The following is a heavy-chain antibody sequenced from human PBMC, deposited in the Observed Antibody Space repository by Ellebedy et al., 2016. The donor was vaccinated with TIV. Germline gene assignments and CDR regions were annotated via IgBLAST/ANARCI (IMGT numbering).Heavy chain of an antibody. V-gene: IGHV3-30*18. D-gene: IGHD1-26*01. CDR2: ISDDGSNK. CDR3: AKGDGIPSFDY. Sequence: GESLKISCAASGFAFSSYGMHWVRQAPASGPEWVAFISDDGSNKDYADLVKGRFAMIRDNTKNTLFLQMNSLRAEDTAVYYCAKGDGIPSFDYWGQGTLVTVSS. CDR1: GFAFSSYG. J-gene: IGHJ4*02.